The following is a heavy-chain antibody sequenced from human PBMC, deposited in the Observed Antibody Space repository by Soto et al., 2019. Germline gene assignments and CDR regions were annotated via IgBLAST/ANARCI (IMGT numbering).Heavy chain of an antibody. CDR1: GYSFTSYW. Sequence: GESLKISCKGSGYSFTSYWISWVRQMPGKGLEWMGRIDPSDSYTNYSPSFQGHVTISADKSISTAYLQWSSLKASDTAIYYCARRHYCRGDCTINPDYYYGVDVWGQGTTVTVSS. CDR2: IDPSDSYT. CDR3: ARRHYCRGDCTINPDYYYGVDV. D-gene: IGHD2-21*02. V-gene: IGHV5-10-1*01. J-gene: IGHJ6*02.